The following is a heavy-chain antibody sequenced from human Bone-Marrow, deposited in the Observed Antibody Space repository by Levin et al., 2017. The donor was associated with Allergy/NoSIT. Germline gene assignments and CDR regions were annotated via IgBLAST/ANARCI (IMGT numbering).Heavy chain of an antibody. CDR3: AKAIGSLFFYFED. Sequence: GDSLKISCKASGYPLSGYWLHWVRQAPGQGLEWMGWINFQRGDTQYAKKFEGRVTMTRDTSLTAVYLDLSGLRFDDTAVYYCAKAIGSLFFYFEDWGQGSLVTVAS. D-gene: IGHD2-21*01. CDR2: INFQRGDT. CDR1: GYPLSGYW. J-gene: IGHJ4*01. V-gene: IGHV1-2*02.